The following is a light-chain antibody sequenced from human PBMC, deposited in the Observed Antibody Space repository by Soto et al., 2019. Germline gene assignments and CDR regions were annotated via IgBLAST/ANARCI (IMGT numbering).Light chain of an antibody. CDR1: SSDVGGYNY. CDR3: SSYTSSSTVV. V-gene: IGLV2-14*01. Sequence: QSALTQPASVSGSPGQSITISCTGTSSDVGGYNYVSWYQPHPGKAPKLRIYEVSNRPSGVSNRFSGAKSGNTASLTISGLQAEDEVDYYCSSYTSSSTVVLGGGNK. CDR2: EVS. J-gene: IGLJ2*01.